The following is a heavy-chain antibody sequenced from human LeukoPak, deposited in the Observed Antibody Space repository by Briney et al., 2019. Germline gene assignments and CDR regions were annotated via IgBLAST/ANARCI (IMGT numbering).Heavy chain of an antibody. CDR1: GGSISSYY. Sequence: SETLSLTCTVSGGSISSYYWSWIRQPPGKGLEWIGYIYYSGSTNYNPSLKSRVTISADTSKNQFSLKLSSVTAADTAVYHCARAPNDYGDYGPLDLWGQGTLVIVSS. D-gene: IGHD4-17*01. CDR2: IYYSGST. J-gene: IGHJ5*02. V-gene: IGHV4-59*01. CDR3: ARAPNDYGDYGPLDL.